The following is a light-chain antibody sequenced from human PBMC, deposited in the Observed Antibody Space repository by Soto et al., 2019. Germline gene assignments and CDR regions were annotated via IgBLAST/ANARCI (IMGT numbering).Light chain of an antibody. CDR2: AAS. Sequence: DIQMNQSPSSLSASVGDRVTITCRASQCISNYLAWYQQKPGKVPKLLIYAASTLQSGVPSRFSGSGSGTDFTLTISSLQPEDVATYYCQKYNSAPRTFGQGTKVDIK. CDR1: QCISNY. J-gene: IGKJ1*01. V-gene: IGKV1-27*01. CDR3: QKYNSAPRT.